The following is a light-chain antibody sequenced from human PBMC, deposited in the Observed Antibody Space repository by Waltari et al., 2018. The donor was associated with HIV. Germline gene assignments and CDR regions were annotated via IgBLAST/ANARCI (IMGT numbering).Light chain of an antibody. J-gene: IGLJ3*02. V-gene: IGLV1-44*01. CDR3: AAWDDSLNGWV. Sequence: QSVLTQPPSASGTPGQRVIIPCSGSRSNIGSNTVSWYQQLPGTAPKLFIYSNNQRPSGVPDRFSGSKSGTSASLAISGLQSEDEADYYCAAWDDSLNGWVFGGGTKLTVV. CDR1: RSNIGSNT. CDR2: SNN.